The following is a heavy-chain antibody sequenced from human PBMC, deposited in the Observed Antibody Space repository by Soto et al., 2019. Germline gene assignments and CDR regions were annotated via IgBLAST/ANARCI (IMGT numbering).Heavy chain of an antibody. D-gene: IGHD2-15*01. J-gene: IGHJ5*01. CDR2: ISANNGNT. CDR3: ARAYSPGLFDS. Sequence: RASVKVSCKASGYTFTSYGISWVRQAPGQGLEWMGWISANNGNTKYAQNFQGRVTMTTDTSTSTAYMELRSLRSDDTAVYYGARAYSPGLFDSWGQGTLVTVSS. CDR1: GYTFTSYG. V-gene: IGHV1-18*01.